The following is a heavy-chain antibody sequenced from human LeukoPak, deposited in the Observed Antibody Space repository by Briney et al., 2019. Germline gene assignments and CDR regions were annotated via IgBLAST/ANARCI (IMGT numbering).Heavy chain of an antibody. CDR1: GFTFSSHA. J-gene: IGHJ4*02. D-gene: IGHD6-19*01. CDR2: ISGSGGST. Sequence: GGSLRLSCAASGFTFSSHAMSWARQAPGKGLEWVSAISGSGGSTYYADSVKGRFTISRDKSKNTLYLQMNSLRAEDTAVYYCAKGLAVAGHFDYWGQGTLVTVSS. CDR3: AKGLAVAGHFDY. V-gene: IGHV3-23*01.